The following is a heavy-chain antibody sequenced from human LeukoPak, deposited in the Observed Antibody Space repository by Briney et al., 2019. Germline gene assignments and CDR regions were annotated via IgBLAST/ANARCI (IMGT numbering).Heavy chain of an antibody. Sequence: GGSLRLSCAASGFTFSSYGMHWVRQAPGRGLEWVAVISFDGSNKYYADSVKGRFTISRDNSKKTLYLQMNSLRAEDTAVYYCAKGSTNYYDGSGTVDYWGQGTQVTVSS. J-gene: IGHJ4*02. CDR2: ISFDGSNK. CDR3: AKGSTNYYDGSGTVDY. CDR1: GFTFSSYG. V-gene: IGHV3-30*18. D-gene: IGHD3-22*01.